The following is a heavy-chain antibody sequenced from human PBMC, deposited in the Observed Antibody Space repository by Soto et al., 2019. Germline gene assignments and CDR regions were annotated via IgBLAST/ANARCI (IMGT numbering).Heavy chain of an antibody. Sequence: QVQLVQSGAEVKKPGASVKVSCKASGYTFTSYYMHWVRQAPGQGLEWMGIINPSGGSTSYAQKFQGRVTMTRETSTSTVYMELSSLRSEDTAVYYCARDEGAYGGFDLWGRGTLVTVSS. J-gene: IGHJ2*01. CDR1: GYTFTSYY. CDR2: INPSGGST. D-gene: IGHD4-17*01. V-gene: IGHV1-46*01. CDR3: ARDEGAYGGFDL.